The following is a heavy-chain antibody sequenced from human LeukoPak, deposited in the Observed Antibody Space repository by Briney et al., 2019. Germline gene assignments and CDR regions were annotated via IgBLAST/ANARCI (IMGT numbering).Heavy chain of an antibody. J-gene: IGHJ4*02. V-gene: IGHV4-39*01. CDR1: GDSINSHSYY. Sequence: PSETLSLTCTVSGDSINSHSYYWGWIRQPPGKGLEWIGSVYYDGTSYSNPSLKSRVAVFVDTSRDQFSLALSFVTAADTALYYCVRHISTNTGYFDSCGQGTLVSVSS. CDR3: VRHISTNTGYFDS. CDR2: VYYDGTS. D-gene: IGHD5-24*01.